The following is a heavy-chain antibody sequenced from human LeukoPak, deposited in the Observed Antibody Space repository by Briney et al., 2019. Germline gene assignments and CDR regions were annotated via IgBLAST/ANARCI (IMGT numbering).Heavy chain of an antibody. CDR3: ARARRDGAAGAWVY. D-gene: IGHD6-13*01. CDR2: ISAYSGNT. CDR1: VYTFTSYG. Sequence: GASVKVSCKASVYTFTSYGISWVRQAPGHGLEWMGWISAYSGNTNYVQKLQGRVTMTTDTSTTTAYMELRSLRAVDTAVYYCARARRDGAAGAWVYWGQGTLVTVSS. V-gene: IGHV1-18*01. J-gene: IGHJ4*02.